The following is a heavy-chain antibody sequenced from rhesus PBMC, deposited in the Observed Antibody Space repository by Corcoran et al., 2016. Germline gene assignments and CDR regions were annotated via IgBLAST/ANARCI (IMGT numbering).Heavy chain of an antibody. J-gene: IGHJ4*01. CDR1: GASISSNW. CDR3: ARDRFRGDGNKDY. Sequence: QVQLQESGPGLVKPSETLSLTCTVSGASISSNWWSWIRQPPGKGLDGIGEINGNRGRTNDNPSLKSRVTISKDASKNQFSLKLSSVTAADTAVYYCARDRFRGDGNKDYWGQGVLVTVSS. CDR2: INGNRGRT. D-gene: IGHD4-35*01. V-gene: IGHV4-80*01.